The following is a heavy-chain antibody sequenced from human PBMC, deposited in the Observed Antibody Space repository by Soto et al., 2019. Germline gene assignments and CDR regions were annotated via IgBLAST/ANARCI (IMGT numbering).Heavy chain of an antibody. D-gene: IGHD6-13*01. Sequence: QAQVVQSGAEVRKPGSSVKLSCKASEGTFNSYAIAWVRQAPGQGLEWMGGIIPYYNTLNYAQKFQDRVTITADDSTNTVYTELSSLRSDDTAVYFCASGASRWYPYCFDSWAQGTRVTVSS. V-gene: IGHV1-69*01. CDR3: ASGASRWYPYCFDS. CDR2: IIPYYNTL. CDR1: EGTFNSYA. J-gene: IGHJ4*02.